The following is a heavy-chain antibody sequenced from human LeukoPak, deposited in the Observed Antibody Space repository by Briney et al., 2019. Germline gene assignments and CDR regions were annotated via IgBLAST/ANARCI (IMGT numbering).Heavy chain of an antibody. CDR3: ASLLWFGELGDDY. CDR2: ISYDGSNK. CDR1: GFTFSSYA. D-gene: IGHD3-10*01. Sequence: TGGSLRFSCAASGFTFSSYAMHWVRQAPGKGLEWVAVISYDGSNKYYADSVKGRFTISRDNSKNTLCLQMNSLRAEDTAVYYCASLLWFGELGDDYWGQGTLVTVSS. V-gene: IGHV3-30-3*01. J-gene: IGHJ4*02.